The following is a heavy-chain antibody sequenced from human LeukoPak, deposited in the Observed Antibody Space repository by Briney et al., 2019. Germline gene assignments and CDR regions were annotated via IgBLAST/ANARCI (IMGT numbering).Heavy chain of an antibody. CDR3: AKDQSPFPLRGVITAVDY. Sequence: GGSLRLSCAASGFTFSSHGMHWVRQAPGKGLGWVAFIRYDGSNKYYADSVKGRFTISRDNSKNTLYLQMNSLRAEDTAVYYSAKDQSPFPLRGVITAVDYWGQGTLVTVSS. CDR1: GFTFSSHG. V-gene: IGHV3-30*02. CDR2: IRYDGSNK. J-gene: IGHJ4*02. D-gene: IGHD3-10*01.